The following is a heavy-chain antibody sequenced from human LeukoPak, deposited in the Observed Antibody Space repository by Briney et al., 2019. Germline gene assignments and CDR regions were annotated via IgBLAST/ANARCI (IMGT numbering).Heavy chain of an antibody. V-gene: IGHV4-34*01. Sequence: PSETLSLTCAVYGGSFSGYYGSWIRQPPGKGLEWIGEISHSGSTNYNPSLKSRVTISVDTSKNQFSLKLSSVTAADTAVYYCARLRFQLRYYYYYMDVWGKGTTVTVSS. J-gene: IGHJ6*03. CDR1: GGSFSGYY. CDR3: ARLRFQLRYYYYYMDV. CDR2: ISHSGST. D-gene: IGHD3-3*01.